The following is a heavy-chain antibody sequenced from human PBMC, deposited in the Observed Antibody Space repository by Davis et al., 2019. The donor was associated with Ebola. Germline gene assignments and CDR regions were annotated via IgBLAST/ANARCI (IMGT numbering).Heavy chain of an antibody. D-gene: IGHD5-12*01. CDR2: ISSSGDTI. J-gene: IGHJ4*02. CDR3: VPGTWI. V-gene: IGHV3-48*04. CDR1: GFTFSSYS. Sequence: GGSLRLSCAASGFTFSSYSINWVRQAPGKGLEWISYISSSGDTISYADSVKGRFTISRDNAQKSLYLQMNSLRAEDTAVYYCVPGTWIRGQGSLVTVSS.